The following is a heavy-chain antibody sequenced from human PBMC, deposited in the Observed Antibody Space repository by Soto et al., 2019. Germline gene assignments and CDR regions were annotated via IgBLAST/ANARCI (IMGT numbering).Heavy chain of an antibody. Sequence: GGSLRLSCAASGFTFSSYGMHWVRQAPGKGLEWVAVISYDGSNKYYADSVKGRFTISRDNSKNTLYLQMNSLRAEDTAVYYCAKPMVRGVMSYYYMDVWGKGTTVTVSS. V-gene: IGHV3-30*18. CDR3: AKPMVRGVMSYYYMDV. CDR1: GFTFSSYG. D-gene: IGHD3-10*01. CDR2: ISYDGSNK. J-gene: IGHJ6*03.